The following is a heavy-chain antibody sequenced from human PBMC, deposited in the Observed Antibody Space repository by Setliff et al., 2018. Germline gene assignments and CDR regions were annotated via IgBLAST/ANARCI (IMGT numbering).Heavy chain of an antibody. CDR3: ARCSSWHSHYPHFNY. D-gene: IGHD6-13*01. CDR1: GFSFSSFW. Sequence: PGGSLRLSCAASGFSFSSFWMAWVRQSPGRGLEWVANINQDGTGKYYVDSVKGRFTISRDNAKNSLSLQMDGLRAEDTSVYYCARCSSWHSHYPHFNYWGQGTLVTVSS. CDR2: INQDGTGK. V-gene: IGHV3-7*01. J-gene: IGHJ4*02.